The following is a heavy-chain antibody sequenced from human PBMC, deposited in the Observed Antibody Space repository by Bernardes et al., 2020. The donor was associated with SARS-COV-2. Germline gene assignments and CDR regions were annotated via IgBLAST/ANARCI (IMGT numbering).Heavy chain of an antibody. CDR2: ISYDGSNK. D-gene: IGHD7-27*01. J-gene: IGHJ4*02. CDR1: GFTFSSYG. CDR3: AKLLSGDTADFDD. V-gene: IGHV3-30*18. Sequence: GGSLRLSCAASGFTFSSYGMHWVRQAPGKGLEWVAVISYDGSNKYYADSVKGRFTISRDNSKNTLYLQMNSLRAEDTAVYYCAKLLSGDTADFDDWGQGTLVTVSS.